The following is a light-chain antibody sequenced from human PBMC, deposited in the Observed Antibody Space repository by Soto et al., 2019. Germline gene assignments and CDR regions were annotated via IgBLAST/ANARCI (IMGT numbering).Light chain of an antibody. CDR2: DAS. CDR1: QSVSSY. V-gene: IGKV3-11*01. Sequence: EIVLTQSPATLSLSPGERATLSCRASQSVSSYLAWYQQKPGQAPRLLIYDASNRATGIPARFSGSESGTVFTLIISSLEPEDFSVSYCQQRSNWVSFGGGTKVEIK. CDR3: QQRSNWVS. J-gene: IGKJ4*01.